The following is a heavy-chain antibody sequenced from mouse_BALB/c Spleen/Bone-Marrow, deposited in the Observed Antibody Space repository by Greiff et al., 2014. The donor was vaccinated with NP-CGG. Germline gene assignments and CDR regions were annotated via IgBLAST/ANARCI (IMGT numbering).Heavy chain of an antibody. J-gene: IGHJ3*01. V-gene: IGHV6-6*02. CDR1: GFTFSNYW. D-gene: IGHD1-3*01. CDR2: IRLKSNNYAT. CDR3: TRSGAFAY. Sequence: QPGGGLVQPGGSMKLSCVASGFTFSNYWMNWVRQSPEKGLEWVAEIRLKSNNYATHYAESVKGRFTISRDDSKSSVYLQMNNLRAEDTGIYYCTRSGAFAYWGQGTLVTVSA.